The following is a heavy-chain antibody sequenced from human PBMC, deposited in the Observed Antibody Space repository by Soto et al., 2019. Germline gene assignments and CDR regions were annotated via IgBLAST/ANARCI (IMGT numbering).Heavy chain of an antibody. J-gene: IGHJ4*02. CDR2: IYWNDDK. D-gene: IGHD6-19*01. Sequence: QITLKESGPTLVIPTQTLTLTCTFSGFSLSTSGLGVGWIRQPPGKALEWLALIYWNDDKRYSPSLKARLTITKDTAKNQVVLTMTNMDPVDTATYYCAHRPSGWYLFDYWGKGTLVTVSA. CDR3: AHRPSGWYLFDY. CDR1: GFSLSTSGLG. V-gene: IGHV2-5*01.